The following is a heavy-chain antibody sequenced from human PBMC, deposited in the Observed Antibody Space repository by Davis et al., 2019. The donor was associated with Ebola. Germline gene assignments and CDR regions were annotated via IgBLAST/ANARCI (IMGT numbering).Heavy chain of an antibody. V-gene: IGHV3-21*01. J-gene: IGHJ4*02. CDR2: ISSSSSYI. D-gene: IGHD3-9*01. CDR3: ARDTYDILTGSNFDY. Sequence: GESLKISCAASGFTFSSYSMNWVRQAPGKGLEWVSSISSSSSYIYYADSVKGRFTISRDNAKNSLYLQMNSLRAEDTAVYYCARDTYDILTGSNFDYWGQGTLVTVSS. CDR1: GFTFSSYS.